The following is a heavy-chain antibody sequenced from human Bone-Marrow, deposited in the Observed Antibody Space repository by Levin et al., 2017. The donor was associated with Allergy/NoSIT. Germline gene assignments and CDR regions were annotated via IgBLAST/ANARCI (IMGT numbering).Heavy chain of an antibody. CDR2: ITNSGSDT. J-gene: IGHJ4*02. V-gene: IGHV3-11*01. Sequence: GGSLRLSCAASGFTFSDFYMSWVRQAPGKGLEWVSYITNSGSDTHYADSVKGRFTISRDNAKNSLYLQMNSLRAEDTAVYYCARLSSGYYYGPNDCWGQGALVTVSS. CDR3: ARLSSGYYYGPNDC. D-gene: IGHD3-22*01. CDR1: GFTFSDFY.